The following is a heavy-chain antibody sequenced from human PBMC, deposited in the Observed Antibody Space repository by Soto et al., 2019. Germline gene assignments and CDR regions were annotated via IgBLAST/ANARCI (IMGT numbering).Heavy chain of an antibody. V-gene: IGHV4-31*03. J-gene: IGHJ6*02. Sequence: SETLSLTCTVSGGCISSGGYYWSWIRQHPGKGLEWIGCIYYSGSTYYNPSLKSRVTISVDTSKNQFSLKLSSVTAADTAVYYCARDRQLGYCSSTSCQNYYYYGMDVWGHGTTVTVSS. CDR2: IYYSGST. CDR1: GGCISSGGYY. CDR3: ARDRQLGYCSSTSCQNYYYYGMDV. D-gene: IGHD2-2*01.